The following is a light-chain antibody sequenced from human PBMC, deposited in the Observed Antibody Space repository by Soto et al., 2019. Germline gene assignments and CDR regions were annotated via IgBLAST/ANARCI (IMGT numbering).Light chain of an antibody. CDR3: QQSYKIPYT. CDR1: ETINSY. J-gene: IGKJ2*01. V-gene: IGKV1-39*01. CDR2: AAS. Sequence: DIQMTQSPSSLPASVGDTVSISCRASETINSYLNWYQQKPGKAPKVLIYAASSLKSGVPSRFSGSASGTEFTLTISSLQPEDFATYYCQQSYKIPYTFGQGTKLEI.